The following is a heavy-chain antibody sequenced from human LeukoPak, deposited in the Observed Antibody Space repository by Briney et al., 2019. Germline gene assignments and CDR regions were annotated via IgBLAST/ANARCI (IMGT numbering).Heavy chain of an antibody. V-gene: IGHV3-23*01. CDR3: ARWEHSSGYYYMDV. D-gene: IGHD6-19*01. J-gene: IGHJ6*03. CDR1: GFTFSSYD. Sequence: GGTLRLSCAASGFTFSSYDMSWVRQAPGKGLEWVSGISGSGGSTYYADSVKGRFTISRDNAKTSLSLQMNSLRAEDTAVYYCARWEHSSGYYYMDVWGKGTTVTVSS. CDR2: ISGSGGST.